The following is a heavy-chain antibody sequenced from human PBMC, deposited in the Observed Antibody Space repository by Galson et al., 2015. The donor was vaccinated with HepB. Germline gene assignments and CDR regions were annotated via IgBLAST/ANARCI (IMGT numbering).Heavy chain of an antibody. Sequence: SVKVSCKASGYTFTSYDINWVRQATGQGLEWMGWMNPNSGNTGYAQKFQGRVTTTSNTSISTAYMELSSLRSEDTAVYYCARGRYYDILTGYSRGLDAFDIWGQGTMVTVSS. CDR3: ARGRYYDILTGYSRGLDAFDI. J-gene: IGHJ3*02. CDR1: GYTFTSYD. CDR2: MNPNSGNT. V-gene: IGHV1-8*01. D-gene: IGHD3-9*01.